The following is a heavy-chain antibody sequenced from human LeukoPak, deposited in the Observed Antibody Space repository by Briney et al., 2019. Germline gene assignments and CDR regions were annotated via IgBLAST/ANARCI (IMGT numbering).Heavy chain of an antibody. CDR1: ADSLSSGGHY. J-gene: IGHJ4*02. CDR3: ARGGNRFGGFYFDY. CDR2: IHHSGRS. V-gene: IGHV4-31*03. D-gene: IGHD3-10*01. Sequence: SQTLTLTCTVSADSLSSGGHYWAWIRQFPGKGLESIGFIHHSGRSRHNPSLKDRVAISVDTSRKQFALKLSSVTAADTAMYYCARGGNRFGGFYFDYWGQGIQVIVSS.